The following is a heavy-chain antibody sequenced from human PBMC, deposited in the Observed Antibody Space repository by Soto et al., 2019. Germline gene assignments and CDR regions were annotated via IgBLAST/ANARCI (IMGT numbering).Heavy chain of an antibody. CDR2: MYYIGVT. CDR1: GDSISSYF. J-gene: IGHJ4*02. D-gene: IGHD6-19*01. CDR3: ARYRRNTSGWFFDY. V-gene: IGHV4-59*01. Sequence: SETLSLTCTVSGDSISSYFWSWIRQPPGKGLEWIGYMYYIGVTNYNPSLKSRVTISVDTSKNQFSLKLSSVTAADTAVYYCARYRRNTSGWFFDYWGQGTLVTVSS.